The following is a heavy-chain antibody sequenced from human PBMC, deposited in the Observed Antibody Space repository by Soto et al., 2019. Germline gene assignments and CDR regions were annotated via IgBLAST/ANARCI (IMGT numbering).Heavy chain of an antibody. V-gene: IGHV1-69*13. CDR1: GGTFSSYA. CDR3: ARASLGYCSGGSCYSIDY. J-gene: IGHJ4*02. Sequence: SVKVSCKASGGTFSSYAISWVRQAPGQGLEWMGGIIPIFGTANYAQKFQGRVTITADESTSTAYMELSSLRSEDTAVYYCARASLGYCSGGSCYSIDYWGQGXLVTVYS. D-gene: IGHD2-15*01. CDR2: IIPIFGTA.